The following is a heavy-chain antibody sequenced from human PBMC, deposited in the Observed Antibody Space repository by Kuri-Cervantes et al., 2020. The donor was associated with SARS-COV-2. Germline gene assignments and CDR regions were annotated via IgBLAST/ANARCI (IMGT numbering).Heavy chain of an antibody. CDR1: GGSFSGYY. CDR2: INHSGST. J-gene: IGHJ6*02. V-gene: IGHV4-34*01. Sequence: SETLSLTCAVYGGSFSGYYWSWIRQPPGKGLEWIGEINHSGSTNYNPSLKSRVTISVDTSKNQFSLKLSSVTAADTAVYYCARLSTETDNYGMDVWGQGTTVTVSS. D-gene: IGHD4-17*01. CDR3: ARLSTETDNYGMDV.